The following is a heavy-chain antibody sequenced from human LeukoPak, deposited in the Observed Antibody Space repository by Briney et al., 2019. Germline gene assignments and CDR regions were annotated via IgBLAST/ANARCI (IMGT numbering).Heavy chain of an antibody. J-gene: IGHJ5*02. Sequence: GGSLRLSCAASGFTFSSYAMSWVRQAPGEGLEWVSAISGSGGSTYYADSVKGRFTISRDNSKNTLYLQMNSLRAEDTAVYYCAKLKDYYGSGSYYNPWGQGTLVTVSS. D-gene: IGHD3-10*01. CDR3: AKLKDYYGSGSYYNP. V-gene: IGHV3-23*01. CDR1: GFTFSSYA. CDR2: ISGSGGST.